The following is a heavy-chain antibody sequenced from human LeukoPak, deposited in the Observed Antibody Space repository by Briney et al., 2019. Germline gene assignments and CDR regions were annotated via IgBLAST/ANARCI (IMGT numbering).Heavy chain of an antibody. CDR1: GASIRTYF. V-gene: IGHV4-4*07. J-gene: IGHJ4*02. D-gene: IGHD3-16*02. Sequence: SETLSLTCTVSGASIRTYFWSWFRQPAGKGLEWIGRVHSNGDTYYNPSRESRVTVSMDTSKNQFALNLTSLTAADTAVYYCARDIGLAHWGQGTLVTVSS. CDR3: ARDIGLAH. CDR2: VHSNGDT.